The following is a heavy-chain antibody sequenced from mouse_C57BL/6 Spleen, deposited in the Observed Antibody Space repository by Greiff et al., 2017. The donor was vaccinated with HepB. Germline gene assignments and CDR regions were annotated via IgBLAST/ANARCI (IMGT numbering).Heavy chain of an antibody. V-gene: IGHV1-39*01. D-gene: IGHD2-2*01. CDR2: INPNYGTT. J-gene: IGHJ2*01. Sequence: EVKLVESGPELVKPGASVKISCKASGYSFTDYNMNWVKQSNGKSLEWIGVINPNYGTTSYNQKFKGKATLTVDQSSSTAYMQLNSLTSEDSAVYYCARKGYYGYDFDYWGQGTTLTVSS. CDR1: GYSFTDYN. CDR3: ARKGYYGYDFDY.